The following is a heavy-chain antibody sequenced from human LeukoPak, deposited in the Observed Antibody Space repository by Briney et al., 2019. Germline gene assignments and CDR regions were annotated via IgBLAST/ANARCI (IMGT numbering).Heavy chain of an antibody. CDR2: ISNSGANI. Sequence: GGSLRLSCAASGFTFRNYKMNWVRQAPGKGLEWVSYISNSGANIFYADSVKGRFTVSRDNAKNSLFLQMNSLRPEDTAVYYCARDAHSGDGWGQGTLVTVSS. CDR1: GFTFRNYK. CDR3: ARDAHSGDG. J-gene: IGHJ4*02. V-gene: IGHV3-48*03. D-gene: IGHD6-25*01.